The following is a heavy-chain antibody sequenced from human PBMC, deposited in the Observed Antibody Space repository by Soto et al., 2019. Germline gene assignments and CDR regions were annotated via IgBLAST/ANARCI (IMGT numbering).Heavy chain of an antibody. Sequence: QVQLQQWGAGLLKPSETLSLTCAVYGGSFSGYYWSWIRQPPGKGLEWIGEINHSGSTNYNPSLKSRVTISVDTSKNQFSLKLSSVTAADTAVYYCARSTYYDFWSAIRWFDPWGQGTLVTVSS. CDR3: ARSTYYDFWSAIRWFDP. CDR1: GGSFSGYY. V-gene: IGHV4-34*01. J-gene: IGHJ5*02. CDR2: INHSGST. D-gene: IGHD3-3*01.